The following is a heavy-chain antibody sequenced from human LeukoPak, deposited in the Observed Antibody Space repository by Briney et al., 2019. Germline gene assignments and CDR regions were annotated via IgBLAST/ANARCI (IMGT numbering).Heavy chain of an antibody. CDR3: ARDQAYGDPIFDY. V-gene: IGHV3-21*01. CDR2: ISSSSSYI. CDR1: GFTFSSYS. Sequence: GGSLRLACAASGFTFSSYSMNWVRQAPGKGLEWVSSISSSSSYIYYADSVKGRFTISRDNAKNSLYLQMNSLRAEDTAVYYCARDQAYGDPIFDYWGQGTLVTVSS. D-gene: IGHD4-17*01. J-gene: IGHJ4*02.